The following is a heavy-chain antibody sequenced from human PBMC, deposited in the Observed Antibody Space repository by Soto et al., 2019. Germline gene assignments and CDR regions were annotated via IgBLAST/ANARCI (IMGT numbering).Heavy chain of an antibody. CDR2: IYYSGST. V-gene: IGHV4-30-4*01. D-gene: IGHD4-17*01. Sequence: QVQLQESGPGLVKPSQTLSLTCTVSGGSISSGDYYWSWIRQPPGKGLEWIGYIYYSGSTYYNPSLKSRVTLSVDTSKNQFSLKLSSVTAADTAVYYCARGPKWTTVVMGAYYYGMDGWGQGTPVTVSS. CDR3: ARGPKWTTVVMGAYYYGMDG. CDR1: GGSISSGDYY. J-gene: IGHJ6*02.